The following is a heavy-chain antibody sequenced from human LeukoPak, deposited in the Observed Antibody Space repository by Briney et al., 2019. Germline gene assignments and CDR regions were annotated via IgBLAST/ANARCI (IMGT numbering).Heavy chain of an antibody. J-gene: IGHJ5*02. CDR2: MNPNSGKT. CDR1: GYTFTSYD. Sequence: ASGKVSCKAAGYTFTSYDIKWGRQATGQGREWRGWMNPNSGKTGYAKKFQGRVTMTMNTSISTAYMELSSLTSEDTAVYYCARRRIILPGALNLFDPWGQGTLVTVSS. CDR3: ARRRIILPGALNLFDP. D-gene: IGHD2/OR15-2a*01. V-gene: IGHV1-8*01.